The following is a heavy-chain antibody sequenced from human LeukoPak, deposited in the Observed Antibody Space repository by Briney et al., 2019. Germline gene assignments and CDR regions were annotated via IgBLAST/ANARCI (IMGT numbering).Heavy chain of an antibody. D-gene: IGHD1-14*01. CDR1: GGSISRGTW. J-gene: IGHJ4*02. Sequence: PSETLSLTCAVSGGSISRGTWWTWVRQSPGKGLQWIGDIIHSGNTNYNPSLRSRLTISPDKSRNQFSLKLSSVTAADTAVYYCTGYNIPYTFEFWGQGTLVTVSS. CDR3: TGYNIPYTFEF. V-gene: IGHV4-4*02. CDR2: IIHSGNT.